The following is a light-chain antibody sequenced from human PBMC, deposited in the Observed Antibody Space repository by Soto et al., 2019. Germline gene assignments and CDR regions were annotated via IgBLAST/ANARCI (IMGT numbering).Light chain of an antibody. CDR1: QTISSW. Sequence: DIQMTQSPSTLSASVGYRVTITCRASQTISSWLAWYQQKPGKAPKLLIYKASTLKSGVPSRFSGSGSGTDFTLTISSLEPEDSAVYYCQQRHMWPITFGQGTRLEIK. V-gene: IGKV1-5*03. CDR3: QQRHMWPIT. J-gene: IGKJ5*01. CDR2: KAS.